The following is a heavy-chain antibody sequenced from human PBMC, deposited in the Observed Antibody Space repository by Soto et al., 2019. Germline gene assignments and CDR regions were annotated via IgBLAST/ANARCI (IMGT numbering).Heavy chain of an antibody. CDR1: GGTFSSYA. J-gene: IGHJ3*02. D-gene: IGHD4-17*01. CDR3: ARETGDYGDYVRAFDI. Sequence: ASVKVSCKASGGTFSSYAISWVRQAPGQGLEWMGGIIPIFGTANYAQKFQGRVTITADESTSTAYMELSSLRSEDTAVYYCARETGDYGDYVRAFDIWGQGTMVTVSS. CDR2: IIPIFGTA. V-gene: IGHV1-69*13.